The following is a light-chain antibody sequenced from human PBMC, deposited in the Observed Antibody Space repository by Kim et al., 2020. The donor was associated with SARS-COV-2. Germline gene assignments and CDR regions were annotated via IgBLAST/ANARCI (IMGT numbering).Light chain of an antibody. V-gene: IGKV1-5*03. CDR1: QNIGTY. J-gene: IGKJ2*01. CDR3: QHYNSYPYT. CDR2: QAS. Sequence: GSVGDRVTISCRASQNIGTYLAWYQHKPGKAPTLLVYQASSLEGGVPSRFSGSGSETEFILTIHSLQPDDFATYYCQHYNSYPYTFGQGTNLEI.